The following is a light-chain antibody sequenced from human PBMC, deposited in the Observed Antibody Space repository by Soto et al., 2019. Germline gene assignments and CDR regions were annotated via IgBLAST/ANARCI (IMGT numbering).Light chain of an antibody. CDR1: QSVNNY. CDR2: DAS. Sequence: EIVLTQSPATLSLSPGERATLSCRASQSVNNYLGWYHQKPGQAPRLLIYDASSRATGIPAQFSGSGSGTDVTLTISRLEPEDFAVFYWQQRYDWRLTFGVWTKGEIK. CDR3: QQRYDWRLT. J-gene: IGKJ4*01. V-gene: IGKV3-11*01.